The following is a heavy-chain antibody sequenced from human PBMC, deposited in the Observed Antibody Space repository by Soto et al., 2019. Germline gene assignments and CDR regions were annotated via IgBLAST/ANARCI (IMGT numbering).Heavy chain of an antibody. CDR2: ISGSGGST. V-gene: IGHV3-23*01. Sequence: EVQLLESGGGLVQPGGSLRLSCAASGFPFSNYAMSWVRQAPGQGLEWVSAISGSGGSTDYADSVKGRFTISRDNSKNTLYLQMNSLRAEDTAVYYCAKVRFPLLYYDSSIPLNFDYWGLGPLVTVSS. CDR1: GFPFSNYA. D-gene: IGHD3-22*01. CDR3: AKVRFPLLYYDSSIPLNFDY. J-gene: IGHJ4*02.